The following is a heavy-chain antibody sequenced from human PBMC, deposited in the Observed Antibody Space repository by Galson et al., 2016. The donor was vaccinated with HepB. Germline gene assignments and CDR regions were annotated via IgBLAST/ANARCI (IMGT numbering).Heavy chain of an antibody. CDR2: IYISGST. V-gene: IGHV4-4*07. J-gene: IGHJ4*02. Sequence: ETLSLTCSVSGVSISSYCWNWIRQTAGKGLEWIGRIYISGSTNYNPSLKSRVTMSLDTSKNQFSLNLESVTAADTAVYYCARAGGFDYHFENWGQGILVTVSS. D-gene: IGHD5-12*01. CDR3: ARAGGFDYHFEN. CDR1: GVSISSYC.